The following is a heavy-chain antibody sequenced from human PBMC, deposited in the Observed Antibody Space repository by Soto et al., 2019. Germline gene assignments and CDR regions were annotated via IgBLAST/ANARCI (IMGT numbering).Heavy chain of an antibody. D-gene: IGHD3-22*01. Sequence: PGESLKISCKGSGYSFTSYWIGWVRLMPGKGLEWMGRIDPSDSQTYYSPSFRGHVTISATKSITTVFLQWSSLRASDTAMYYCARQIYDSDTGPNFQYYFDSWGQGTPVTVSS. V-gene: IGHV5-10-1*01. CDR2: IDPSDSQT. CDR1: GYSFTSYW. J-gene: IGHJ4*02. CDR3: ARQIYDSDTGPNFQYYFDS.